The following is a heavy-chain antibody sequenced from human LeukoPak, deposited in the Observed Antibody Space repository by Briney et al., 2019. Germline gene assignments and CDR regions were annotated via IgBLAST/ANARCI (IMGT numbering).Heavy chain of an antibody. CDR3: ARVEAVAGTWGWYYYYGMDV. D-gene: IGHD6-19*01. CDR1: GYSFTSYW. CDR2: IYPGGSDT. V-gene: IGHV5-51*01. Sequence: GESLKISCKGSGYSFTSYWIGWVRQMPGKGLEWMGIIYPGGSDTRYSPSFQGQVTISADKSISTAYLQWSSLKASDTAMYYCARVEAVAGTWGWYYYYGMDVWGQGTTVTVSS. J-gene: IGHJ6*02.